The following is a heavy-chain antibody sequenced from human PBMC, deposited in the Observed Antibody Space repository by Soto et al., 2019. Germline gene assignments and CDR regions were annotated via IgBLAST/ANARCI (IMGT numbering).Heavy chain of an antibody. Sequence: SETLSLTCAVYGGSFSGYYWSWIRQPPGKGLEWIGEINHSGSTNYNPSLKSRVTISVDTSKNQFSLKLSSVTAADTAVYYCARGRDTRQRHEFDYWGQGTLVTVSS. J-gene: IGHJ4*02. V-gene: IGHV4-34*01. CDR1: GGSFSGYY. CDR2: INHSGST. CDR3: ARGRDTRQRHEFDY. D-gene: IGHD1-1*01.